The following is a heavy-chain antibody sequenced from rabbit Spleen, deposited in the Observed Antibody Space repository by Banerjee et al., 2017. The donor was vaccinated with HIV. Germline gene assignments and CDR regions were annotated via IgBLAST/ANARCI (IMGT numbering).Heavy chain of an antibody. J-gene: IGHJ4*01. CDR2: IEPIFGNT. CDR1: EFDFSNYG. D-gene: IGHD2-1*01. CDR3: ARGSATMTMVITGYYLNL. V-gene: IGHV1S39*01. Sequence: QEQLVESGGGLVQPGGSLKLSCKASEFDFSNYGVSWVRQAPGKGLEWIGYIEPIFGNTYYANWVNGRFTISKTSSTTVTLQMTSLTAADTATYFCARGSATMTMVITGYYLNLWGQGTLVTVS.